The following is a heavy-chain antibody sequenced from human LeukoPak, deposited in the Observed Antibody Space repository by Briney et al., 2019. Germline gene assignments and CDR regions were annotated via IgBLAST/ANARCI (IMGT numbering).Heavy chain of an antibody. CDR3: ARVFRIRGVII. J-gene: IGHJ4*02. V-gene: IGHV4-34*01. CDR2: INHSGST. CDR1: GGSFSDYY. Sequence: PSETLFLTCAVFGGSFSDYYWTWIRQSPGKGLEWIGEINHSGSTNYNPSLKSRVTISVDTSKKQFSLKLNSVTAADTAVYYCARVFRIRGVIIWGQGTLVTVSS. D-gene: IGHD3-10*01.